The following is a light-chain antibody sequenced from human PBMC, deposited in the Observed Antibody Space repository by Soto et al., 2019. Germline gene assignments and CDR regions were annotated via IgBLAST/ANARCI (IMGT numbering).Light chain of an antibody. Sequence: EIVLTQSPGTLSLSPGEGATLSCRASQTISNNYLASNQHKPGQAPRLLIYAASTRATGIPDRFSGSGSGADFTLTAIRLEPEAFAVYYCQQYGTSPRTFGLGTKVEI. V-gene: IGKV3-20*01. J-gene: IGKJ1*01. CDR2: AAS. CDR3: QQYGTSPRT. CDR1: QTISNNY.